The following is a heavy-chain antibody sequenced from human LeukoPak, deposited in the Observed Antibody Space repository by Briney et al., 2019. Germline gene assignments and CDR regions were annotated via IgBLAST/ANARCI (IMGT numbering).Heavy chain of an antibody. V-gene: IGHV4-30-2*01. J-gene: IGHJ4*02. D-gene: IGHD4-17*01. CDR1: GGSISSGGYY. CDR2: IYHSGST. CDR3: ARPSTVTFYFDY. Sequence: SQTLSLTCTVSGGSISSGGYYWSWIRQPPGKGLEWIGYIYHSGSTYYNPSLKSRVTISLDTSKNQFSLKLSSVTAADTAVYYCARPSTVTFYFDYWGQGTLVTVSS.